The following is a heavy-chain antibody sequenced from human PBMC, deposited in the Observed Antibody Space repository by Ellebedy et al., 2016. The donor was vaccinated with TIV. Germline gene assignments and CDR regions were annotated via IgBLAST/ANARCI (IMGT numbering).Heavy chain of an antibody. D-gene: IGHD3-22*01. J-gene: IGHJ4*02. Sequence: GESLKISCAASGFTFSSYAMSWVRQAPGKGLEWVSAISRSGGSTYYADSVKGRFTISRDHSKNTLYLQMNSLRAEDTAVYYCIRHVEYDRSYWGQGVLVTVSS. V-gene: IGHV3-23*01. CDR3: IRHVEYDRSY. CDR1: GFTFSSYA. CDR2: ISRSGGST.